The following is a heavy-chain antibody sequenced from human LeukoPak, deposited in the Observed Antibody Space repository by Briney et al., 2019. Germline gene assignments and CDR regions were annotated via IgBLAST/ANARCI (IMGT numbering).Heavy chain of an antibody. CDR1: GLTFSSHA. V-gene: IGHV3-23*01. Sequence: PGGSLRLSCAASGLTFSSHAMSWVRQAPGKGLEWVSVISGSGGVMYYADSVKGRFTISRDNAKNSLYLQMNSLRAEDTAVYYCARAAGFYDSSGYLNFDYWGQGTLVTVSS. CDR3: ARAAGFYDSSGYLNFDY. J-gene: IGHJ4*02. D-gene: IGHD3-22*01. CDR2: ISGSGGVM.